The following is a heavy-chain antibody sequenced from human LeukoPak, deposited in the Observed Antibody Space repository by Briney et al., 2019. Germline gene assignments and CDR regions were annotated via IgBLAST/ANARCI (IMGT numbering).Heavy chain of an antibody. V-gene: IGHV4-30-2*01. CDR3: ARGGPGIAAAGTYY. CDR2: IYHSGST. J-gene: IGHJ4*02. D-gene: IGHD6-13*01. Sequence: SQTLSLTCTDSGGSISSGGYYWSWIRQPPGKGLEWIGYIYHSGSTYYNPSLKSRVTISVDRSKNQFSLKLSSVTAADTAVYYCARGGPGIAAAGTYYWGQGTLVTVSS. CDR1: GGSISSGGYY.